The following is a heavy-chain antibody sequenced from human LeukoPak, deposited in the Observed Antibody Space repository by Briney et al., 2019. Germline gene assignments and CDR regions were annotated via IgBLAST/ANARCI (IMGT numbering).Heavy chain of an antibody. J-gene: IGHJ4*02. CDR3: AASTIITPLDY. Sequence: GGSLRLSCAASGFTFSSYAMSWVRQAPGKGLEWVSAISGSGGSTYYADSVKGRFTISRDNSKNTLFLQMSSLRAVDTAVYYCAASTIITPLDYWGQGTLVTVSS. D-gene: IGHD3-10*01. V-gene: IGHV3-23*01. CDR2: ISGSGGST. CDR1: GFTFSSYA.